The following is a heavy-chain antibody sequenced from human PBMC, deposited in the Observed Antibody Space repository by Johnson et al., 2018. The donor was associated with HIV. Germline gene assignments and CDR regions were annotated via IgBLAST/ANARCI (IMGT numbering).Heavy chain of an antibody. CDR3: ASGGATAFDI. Sequence: QVQLVESGGGLVQPGGSLRLSCAASGFTLSSYAMHWVRQAPGKGLEWVAVVSYDGSNKYYADSVKGRFTISRDNSKNTVYLQMNSLRAEDTAVYYCASGGATAFDIWGQGTMVTVSS. V-gene: IGHV3-30*14. J-gene: IGHJ3*02. D-gene: IGHD3-16*01. CDR2: VSYDGSNK. CDR1: GFTLSSYA.